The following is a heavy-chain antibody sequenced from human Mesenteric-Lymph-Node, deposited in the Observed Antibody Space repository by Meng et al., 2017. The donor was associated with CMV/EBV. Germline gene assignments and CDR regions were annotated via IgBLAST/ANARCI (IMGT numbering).Heavy chain of an antibody. J-gene: IGHJ4*02. D-gene: IGHD6-6*01. V-gene: IGHV1-8*02. CDR1: GGTFSSYA. CDR2: MNPNSGNT. Sequence: ASVKVSCKASGGTFSSYAVNWVRQAPGQGLEWMGWMNPNSGNTGYAQKFQGRVTMTRNTSISTAYMELSSLRSEDTAVYYCARGGSGSSSSHWGQGTLVTVSS. CDR3: ARGGSGSSSSH.